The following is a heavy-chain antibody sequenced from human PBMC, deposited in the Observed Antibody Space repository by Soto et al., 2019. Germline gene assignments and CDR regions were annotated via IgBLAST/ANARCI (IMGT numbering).Heavy chain of an antibody. J-gene: IGHJ6*03. V-gene: IGHV4-34*01. Sequence: SETLSLTCAVYGGSFSGYYWSWIRQPPGKGLEWIGEINHSGSTNYNPSLKSRVTISVDTSKNQFSLKLSSVTAADTAVYYCARPYYYYYMDVWGKGTTVTVS. CDR1: GGSFSGYY. CDR2: INHSGST. CDR3: ARPYYYYYMDV.